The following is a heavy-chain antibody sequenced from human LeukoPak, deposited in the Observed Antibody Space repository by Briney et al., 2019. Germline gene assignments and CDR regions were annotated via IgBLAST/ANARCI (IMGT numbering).Heavy chain of an antibody. V-gene: IGHV1-18*01. D-gene: IGHD1-14*01. CDR3: ARTHCGITTCSHDAFDL. Sequence: ASVKVSCKASGYTFTSYGISWVRQAPGQGLEWMGWISAYNGNTNYAQKVQGRVTVTTDTSTSTAYMELRSLRSDDTAVYYCARTHCGITTCSHDAFDLWGQGTMVSVSS. CDR2: ISAYNGNT. CDR1: GYTFTSYG. J-gene: IGHJ3*01.